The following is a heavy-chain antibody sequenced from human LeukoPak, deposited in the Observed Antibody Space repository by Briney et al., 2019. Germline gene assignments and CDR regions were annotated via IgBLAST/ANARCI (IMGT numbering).Heavy chain of an antibody. Sequence: ETLSLTCAVYGGSFSGYYWSWIRQPPGKGLEWVSTISGSGGRTYYADSVKGRFTISRDDSKNTLYMQMNSLRAEDTAVYYCAKAVSCSGGSCYSFFGFWGQGSLVTVSS. D-gene: IGHD2-15*01. V-gene: IGHV3-23*01. CDR3: AKAVSCSGGSCYSFFGF. CDR2: ISGSGGRT. CDR1: GGSFSGYY. J-gene: IGHJ4*02.